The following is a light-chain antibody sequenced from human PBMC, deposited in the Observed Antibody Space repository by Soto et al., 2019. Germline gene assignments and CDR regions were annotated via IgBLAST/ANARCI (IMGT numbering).Light chain of an antibody. V-gene: IGLV1-51*02. CDR3: GTWDSSLSAGV. CDR2: ENN. Sequence: QSVLTQPPSVSAAPGQKVTISCSGSSSNIGNNYVSWYQQLPGTAPKLLIYENNKQPSGIPARFSGSKSGTSATLGITGLQTGDEADYYCGTWDSSLSAGVFGTGTKLTVL. CDR1: SSNIGNNY. J-gene: IGLJ1*01.